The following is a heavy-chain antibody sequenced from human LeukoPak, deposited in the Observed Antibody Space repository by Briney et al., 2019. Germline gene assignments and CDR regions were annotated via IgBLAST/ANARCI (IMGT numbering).Heavy chain of an antibody. CDR1: GFTLSSYW. CDR3: AREGRVSGYDFDC. CDR2: VNSAGSSI. V-gene: IGHV3-74*03. D-gene: IGHD5-12*01. J-gene: IGHJ4*02. Sequence: PGWALRLSCAASGFTLSSYWMHLLRQAPGKGLVWVARVNSAGSSITYAASVKGRFTSSRDNAKKTLYLQMNSLRVEDTDVYYCAREGRVSGYDFDCWGQGTLVTVSS.